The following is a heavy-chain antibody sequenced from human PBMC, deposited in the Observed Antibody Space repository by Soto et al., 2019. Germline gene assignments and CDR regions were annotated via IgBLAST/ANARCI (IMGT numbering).Heavy chain of an antibody. V-gene: IGHV3-30*18. CDR3: AKGIAAAGMYYFDY. CDR1: GFTFSSYG. J-gene: IGHJ4*02. D-gene: IGHD6-13*01. CDR2: RSYDGSNK. Sequence: GGSLRLSCAASGFTFSSYGMHWVRQAPGKALEWVAVRSYDGSNKYYADSVKGRFTSSRDNSKNTLYQQMNSLRAEDTAVYYCAKGIAAAGMYYFDYWGQGTLVTVSS.